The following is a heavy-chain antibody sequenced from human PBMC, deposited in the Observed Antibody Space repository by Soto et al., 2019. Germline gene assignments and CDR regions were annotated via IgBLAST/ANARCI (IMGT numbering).Heavy chain of an antibody. CDR2: IYYSGST. V-gene: IGHV4-39*01. J-gene: IGHJ5*01. CDR3: ARLNRQRDWFDS. Sequence: SETLSLTCTVSSGSISSSSYYWGWIRQPPGKGLEWIGTIYYSGSTHYNPSLKSRVTMSVDTSKNQFSLKLSPVTAADTAVYYCARLNRQRDWFDSWGQGTLVTVSS. CDR1: SGSISSSSYY.